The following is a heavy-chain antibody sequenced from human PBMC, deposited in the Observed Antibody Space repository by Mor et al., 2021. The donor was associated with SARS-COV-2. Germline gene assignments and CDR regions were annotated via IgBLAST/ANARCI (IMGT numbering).Heavy chain of an antibody. J-gene: IGHJ4*02. D-gene: IGHD3-22*01. CDR3: ARAGRYYDSSGYYRRGLIRFDY. V-gene: IGHV4-34*01. Sequence: NPSLKSRVTISVDTSKNQFSLKLSSVTAADTAVYYCARAGRYYDSSGYYRRGLIRFDYWGQGTLVTVSS.